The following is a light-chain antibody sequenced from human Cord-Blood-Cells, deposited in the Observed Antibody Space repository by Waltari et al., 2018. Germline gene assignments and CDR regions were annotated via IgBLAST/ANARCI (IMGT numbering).Light chain of an antibody. CDR1: QSINSY. CDR3: QQSYSTAWT. Sequence: DIQMTQSTSSLPASVVDRVTITCRASQSINSYLHWYQQKPGKAPKLLIYAASSLQSGVPARFSGSGSGTDFTLTISSLQPEDFAAYYCQQSYSTAWTFGQGTKVEIK. V-gene: IGKV1-39*01. CDR2: AAS. J-gene: IGKJ1*01.